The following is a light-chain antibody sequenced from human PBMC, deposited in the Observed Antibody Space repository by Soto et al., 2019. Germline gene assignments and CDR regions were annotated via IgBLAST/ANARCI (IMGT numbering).Light chain of an antibody. CDR2: SSY. V-gene: IGLV1-44*01. Sequence: QSVLTQPPSASGTPGQRVSISCSGSRSNIGTNTVNWYQQFPGTAPKLLIFSSYLRLSGVPDRFSASRSGASASLAISGLQSADEADYYCAAWDDSLDAYVFGSGTKLTVL. J-gene: IGLJ1*01. CDR1: RSNIGTNT. CDR3: AAWDDSLDAYV.